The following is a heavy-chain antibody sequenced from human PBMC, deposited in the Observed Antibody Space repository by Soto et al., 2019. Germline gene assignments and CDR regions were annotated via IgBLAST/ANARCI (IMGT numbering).Heavy chain of an antibody. Sequence: PGGSLRLSCAASGFTFSSYAMNWVRQAPGKGLEWVSAISGSGGSTYYADSVKGRFTISRDNSKNTLFLQMNSLRAEDTAIYYCAAGIVVAGPLDYRGQGTPVTGSS. CDR1: GFTFSSYA. J-gene: IGHJ4*03. CDR3: AAGIVVAGPLDY. V-gene: IGHV3-23*01. D-gene: IGHD6-19*01. CDR2: ISGSGGST.